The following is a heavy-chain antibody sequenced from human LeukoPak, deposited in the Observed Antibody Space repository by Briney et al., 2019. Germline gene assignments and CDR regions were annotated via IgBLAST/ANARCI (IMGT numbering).Heavy chain of an antibody. J-gene: IGHJ4*02. V-gene: IGHV3-30*18. CDR2: ISYDGSNK. D-gene: IGHD6-13*01. CDR1: GFTFSSYG. CDR3: AKDREGSSRFDY. Sequence: PGRSLRLSCAASGFTFSSYGMHWVRQAPGKGLEWVAVISYDGSNKYYADSVKGRFTISRDNSKNTLYLQMNSLRAEDTAVYYCAKDREGSSRFDYWGQGTLVTVSS.